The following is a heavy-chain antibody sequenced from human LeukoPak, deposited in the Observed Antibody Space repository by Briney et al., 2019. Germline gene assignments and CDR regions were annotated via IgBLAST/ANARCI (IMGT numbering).Heavy chain of an antibody. CDR2: IYYSGST. Sequence: WGAPSLTCTVPGGSLHRFYWSWVPHPPGEGLGWVGYIYYSGSTNYNHSLKSRVTISVDTSKNQFSLKLSSVTAADTAVYYCARVPSSSQVYGMDVWGQGTTVTVSS. J-gene: IGHJ6*02. V-gene: IGHV4-59*01. D-gene: IGHD6-13*01. CDR1: GGSLHRFY. CDR3: ARVPSSSQVYGMDV.